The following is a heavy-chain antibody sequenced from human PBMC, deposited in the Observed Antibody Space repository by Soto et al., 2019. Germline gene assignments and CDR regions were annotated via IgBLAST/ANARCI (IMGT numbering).Heavy chain of an antibody. V-gene: IGHV3-21*01. CDR1: GFTFSSYS. J-gene: IGHJ5*02. CDR3: ARDPVLDDFWSGDYRTKIHNPNGFDP. CDR2: ISSSSSYI. D-gene: IGHD3-3*01. Sequence: PGGSLRLSCAASGFTFSSYSMNWVRQAPGKGLEWVSSISSSSSYIYYADSVKGRFTISRDNAKNSLYLQMNSLRAEDTAVYYCARDPVLDDFWSGDYRTKIHNPNGFDPWGQGTLVTGS.